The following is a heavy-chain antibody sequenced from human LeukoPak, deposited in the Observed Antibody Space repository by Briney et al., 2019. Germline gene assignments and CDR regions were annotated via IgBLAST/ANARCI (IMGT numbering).Heavy chain of an antibody. Sequence: ASVKVSCKASGGTFSSYAISWVRQAPGQGLEWMGRIIPILGIANYAQKFQGRVTITADKSTSTAYMELSSLRSEDTAVYYCARTPGGIWFRGSKTHEYYFDYWGQGTLVTVSS. V-gene: IGHV1-69*04. D-gene: IGHD3-10*01. J-gene: IGHJ4*02. CDR2: IIPILGIA. CDR1: GGTFSSYA. CDR3: ARTPGGIWFRGSKTHEYYFDY.